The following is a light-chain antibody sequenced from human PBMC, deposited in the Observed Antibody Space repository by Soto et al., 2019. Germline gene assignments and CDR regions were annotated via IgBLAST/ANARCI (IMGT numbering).Light chain of an antibody. CDR3: QQYNSYSTWT. J-gene: IGKJ1*01. Sequence: DIQMTQSPSTLSASVGDRVTITCRASQSISSWLAWYQQKPGKAPKLLIYDASSLESGVPSRFSGSGSGTEFTLPISSLQPDDFATYYCQQYNSYSTWTFGQGTKVDIK. CDR1: QSISSW. CDR2: DAS. V-gene: IGKV1-5*01.